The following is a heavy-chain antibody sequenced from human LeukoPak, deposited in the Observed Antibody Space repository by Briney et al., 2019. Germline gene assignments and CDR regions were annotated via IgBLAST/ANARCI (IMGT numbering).Heavy chain of an antibody. CDR2: IWYDGSNK. CDR1: GFTVSNHG. V-gene: IGHV3-33*01. CDR3: ARDRAARHLDY. Sequence: GGSLRLSCAASGFTVSNHGMHWVRQAPGKGLEWVAVIWYDGSNKYYADSVKGRFTISRDNSKNTVYLQMNSLRAEDTAVYYCARDRAARHLDYWGQGTLVTVSS. J-gene: IGHJ4*02. D-gene: IGHD6-6*01.